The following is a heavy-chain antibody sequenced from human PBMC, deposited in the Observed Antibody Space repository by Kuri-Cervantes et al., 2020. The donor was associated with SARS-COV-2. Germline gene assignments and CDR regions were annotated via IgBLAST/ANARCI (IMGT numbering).Heavy chain of an antibody. D-gene: IGHD3-3*01. V-gene: IGHV3-7*01. CDR2: IKQDGSEK. Sequence: GESLKISCAASGFTFSSYWMSWVRQAPGKGLEWVANIKQDGSEKYYVDSVKGRFTISRDNAKNSLYLQMNSLRAEDTAVHYCARDEYYDFWSGYLNYYGMDVWGQGTTVTVSS. CDR3: ARDEYYDFWSGYLNYYGMDV. CDR1: GFTFSSYW. J-gene: IGHJ6*02.